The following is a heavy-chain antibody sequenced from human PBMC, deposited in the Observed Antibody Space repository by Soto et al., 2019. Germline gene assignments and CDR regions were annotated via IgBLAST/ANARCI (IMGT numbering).Heavy chain of an antibody. CDR1: GGSISSSNW. D-gene: IGHD3-22*01. CDR3: ARGADYYDSSGYYPKWFDP. CDR2: IYHSGST. Sequence: PSETLSLTCAVSGGSISSSNWWSWVRQPPGKGLEWIGEIYHSGSTNYNPSLKSRVTISVDKSKNQFSLKLSSVTAADTAVYYCARGADYYDSSGYYPKWFDPWGQGTLVTVSS. J-gene: IGHJ5*02. V-gene: IGHV4-4*02.